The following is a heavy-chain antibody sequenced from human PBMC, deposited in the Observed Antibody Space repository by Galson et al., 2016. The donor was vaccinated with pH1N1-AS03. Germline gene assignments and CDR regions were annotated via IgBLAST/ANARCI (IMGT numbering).Heavy chain of an antibody. CDR2: IDQDGSEK. Sequence: SLRLSCAVSGFRFIDYWMTWVRQAPGKGLEWVANIDQDGSEKYYMDSVEGRFTISRDNAKNSLSLKMNSLRSEDTAVYYCTSGMVELDYWGQGTLVTVSS. CDR3: TSGMVELDY. D-gene: IGHD3-10*01. J-gene: IGHJ4*02. V-gene: IGHV3-7*01. CDR1: GFRFIDYW.